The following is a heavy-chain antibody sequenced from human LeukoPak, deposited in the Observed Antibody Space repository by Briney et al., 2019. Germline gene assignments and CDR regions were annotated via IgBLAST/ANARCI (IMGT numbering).Heavy chain of an antibody. CDR3: ARVSQLLALNYYYYYMDV. Sequence: ASVKVSCEASGYTFTGYYMHWVRQAPGQGLEWMGWINPNSGGTNYAQKFQGRVTMTRDTSISTAYMELSRLRSDDTAVYYCARVSQLLALNYYYYYMDVWGKGTTVTVSS. J-gene: IGHJ6*03. CDR2: INPNSGGT. V-gene: IGHV1-2*02. CDR1: GYTFTGYY. D-gene: IGHD2-2*01.